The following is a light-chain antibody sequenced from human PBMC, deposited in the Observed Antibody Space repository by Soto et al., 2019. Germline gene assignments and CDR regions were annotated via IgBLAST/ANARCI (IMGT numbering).Light chain of an antibody. V-gene: IGLV1-47*01. CDR2: RNN. CDR1: SSNIGSNY. J-gene: IGLJ1*01. CDR3: AAWDDSLSGLYV. Sequence: QYVQTQTLAACESLGQRGTLSFSGSSSNIGSNYVYWYQQLPGTAPKLLIYRNNQRPSGVPDRFSGSKSGTSASLAISGLRSEDEADYYCAAWDDSLSGLYVFGTGTKVTVL.